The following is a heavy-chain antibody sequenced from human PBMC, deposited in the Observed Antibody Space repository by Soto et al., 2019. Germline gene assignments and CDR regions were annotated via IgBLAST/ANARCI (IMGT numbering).Heavy chain of an antibody. Sequence: SETLSLTCTVSGASVSTGAYYWGWVRQRPGKGLEWVGYIYESGYTYYNTSLKSRLTISLDRSNNQFSLGLTSVTAADTAVYYCVCALRHTALVYPWFDPWGQGTLVTVSS. CDR3: VCALRHTALVYPWFDP. V-gene: IGHV4-31*03. CDR1: GASVSTGAYY. J-gene: IGHJ5*02. CDR2: IYESGYT. D-gene: IGHD5-18*01.